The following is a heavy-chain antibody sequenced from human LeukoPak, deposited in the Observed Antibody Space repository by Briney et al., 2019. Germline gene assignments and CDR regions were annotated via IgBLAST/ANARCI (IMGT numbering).Heavy chain of an antibody. CDR1: GFTFSSYA. CDR3: SSTWVVRGVSIMLDC. CDR2: ISGSGGST. V-gene: IGHV3-23*01. D-gene: IGHD3-10*01. J-gene: IGHJ4*02. Sequence: GGSLRLSCAASGFTFSSYAMSWVRQAPGKGLEWVSAISGSGGSTYYADSVKGRFTISRDNSKNTLYLQMNSLRSKDTAVFYYSSTWVVRGVSIMLDCWGQGTRVTFSS.